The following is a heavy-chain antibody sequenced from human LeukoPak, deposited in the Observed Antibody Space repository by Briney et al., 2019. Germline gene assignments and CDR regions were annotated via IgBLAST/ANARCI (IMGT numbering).Heavy chain of an antibody. J-gene: IGHJ4*02. Sequence: PSETLSLTCTVSGGSISSYYWTWIRQPPGKGREWIGEINHSRGTNYNPSLKSRVTISVDTSKNQFSLKLTSVTAADTALYYCGRSPGWTIAARPLDFWGQGALVTVSP. D-gene: IGHD6-6*01. CDR3: GRSPGWTIAARPLDF. CDR2: INHSRGT. CDR1: GGSISSYY. V-gene: IGHV4-34*01.